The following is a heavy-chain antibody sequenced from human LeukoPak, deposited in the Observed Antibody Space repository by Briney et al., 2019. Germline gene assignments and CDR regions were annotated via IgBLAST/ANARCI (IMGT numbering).Heavy chain of an antibody. CDR1: GFTFSSYA. D-gene: IGHD6-19*01. CDR3: ENHLSRGGHYYFDC. V-gene: IGHV3-23*01. CDR2: ISGSGGST. J-gene: IGHJ4*02. Sequence: GGSLRLSCAASGFTFSSYAMSWVRQAPGKGLEWVSAISGSGGSTYYADSVKGRFTISRDNSKNTLYLQMNSLRAEDTAVYYCENHLSRGGHYYFDCGGGEPVVAVS.